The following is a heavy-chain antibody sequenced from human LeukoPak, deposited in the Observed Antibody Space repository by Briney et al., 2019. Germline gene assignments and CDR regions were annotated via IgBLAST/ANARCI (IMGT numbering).Heavy chain of an antibody. Sequence: PGGSLRLSCAASGFTFSSYAMSWVRQAPGKGLEWASAISGSGGSTYYADSVKGRFTISRDNSKNMLYLQMNSLRAEDTAVYYCATWDIVVVVAATRSPYYFDYWGQGTLVTVSS. CDR2: ISGSGGST. J-gene: IGHJ4*02. CDR1: GFTFSSYA. D-gene: IGHD2-15*01. V-gene: IGHV3-23*01. CDR3: ATWDIVVVVAATRSPYYFDY.